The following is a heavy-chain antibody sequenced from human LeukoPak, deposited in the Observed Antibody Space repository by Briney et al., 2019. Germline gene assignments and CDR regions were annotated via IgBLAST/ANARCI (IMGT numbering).Heavy chain of an antibody. CDR3: ARQEIPGKVPAAMGPYYYGMDV. D-gene: IGHD2-2*01. Sequence: ASVKVSCKASGYTFASYYMHWVRQAPGQGLEWMGIINPSGGSTSYAQKFQGRVTMTRDTSTSTVYMELSSLRSEDTAVYYCARQEIPGKVPAAMGPYYYGMDVWGQGTTVTVSS. J-gene: IGHJ6*02. CDR2: INPSGGST. CDR1: GYTFASYY. V-gene: IGHV1-46*01.